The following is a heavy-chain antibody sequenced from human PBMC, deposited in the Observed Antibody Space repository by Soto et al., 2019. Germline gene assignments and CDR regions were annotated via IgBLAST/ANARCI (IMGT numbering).Heavy chain of an antibody. D-gene: IGHD6-19*01. CDR2: ISGSGGST. CDR1: GFTFSSYA. J-gene: IGHJ4*02. V-gene: IGHV3-23*01. Sequence: GGSLRLSCAASGFTFSSYAMSWVRQAPGKGLEWVSAISGSGGSTYYADSVKGRFTISRDNSKNTLYLQMNSLRAEDTAVYYCAKDDGSGWYLVWDYFDYWGQGTLVTVSS. CDR3: AKDDGSGWYLVWDYFDY.